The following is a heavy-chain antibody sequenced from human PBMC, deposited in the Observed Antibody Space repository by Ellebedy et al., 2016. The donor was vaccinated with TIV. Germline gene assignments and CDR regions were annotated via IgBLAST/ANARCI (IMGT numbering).Heavy chain of an antibody. V-gene: IGHV4-34*01. Sequence: SETLSLXXAVYGGSFSGYYWSWIRQPPGKGLEWIGEINHSGSTNYNPSLKSRVTISVDTSKNQFSLKLSSVTAADTAVYYCARGPREAAVPYWYFDLWGRGTLVTVSS. CDR1: GGSFSGYY. CDR2: INHSGST. J-gene: IGHJ2*01. D-gene: IGHD6-13*01. CDR3: ARGPREAAVPYWYFDL.